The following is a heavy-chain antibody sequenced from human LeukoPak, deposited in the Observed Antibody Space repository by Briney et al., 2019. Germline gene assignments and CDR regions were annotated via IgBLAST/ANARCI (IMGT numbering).Heavy chain of an antibody. J-gene: IGHJ3*02. Sequence: SETLSLTCTVSSGSIISFYWSWIRQTPGKPLEWIGYICYSGRTSYNPSLKSRVTISVDTSNNQFSLRLDSVTAADTAVYFCARHGGTVAINDAFDIWGQGTMVTVSS. D-gene: IGHD1/OR15-1a*01. CDR2: ICYSGRT. CDR1: SGSIISFY. V-gene: IGHV4-59*08. CDR3: ARHGGTVAINDAFDI.